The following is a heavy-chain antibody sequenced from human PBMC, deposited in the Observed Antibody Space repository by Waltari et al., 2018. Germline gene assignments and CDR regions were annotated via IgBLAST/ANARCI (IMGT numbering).Heavy chain of an antibody. D-gene: IGHD3-16*02. V-gene: IGHV4-34*01. J-gene: IGHJ5*01. CDR3: ARGDDYIWGSYRYQEGHWFDP. CDR2: INHSGST. Sequence: QVQLQQWGAGLLKPSETLSLTCAVYGGSFSGYYWSWIRQPPGKGLGWIGEINHSGSTNYTPSLKSRVTISVDTSKNQFSLKLSSVTAADTAVYYCARGDDYIWGSYRYQEGHWFDPWGQGTLVTVSS. CDR1: GGSFSGYY.